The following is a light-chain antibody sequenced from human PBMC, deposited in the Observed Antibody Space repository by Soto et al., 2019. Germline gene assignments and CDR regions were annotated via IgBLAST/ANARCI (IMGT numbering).Light chain of an antibody. CDR2: LAS. J-gene: IGKJ4*01. V-gene: IGKV4-1*01. Sequence: DIVMTQSPDSLAVSLGERATINCKSSQSVLYNSNNKNYFGWYQQKPGHPPKLLIYLASTRQSGVPDRFSGSGSGTDFTLTISSLQAEDVAFYYCQQYHSTPLTFGGGTKVEIK. CDR1: QSVLYNSNNKNY. CDR3: QQYHSTPLT.